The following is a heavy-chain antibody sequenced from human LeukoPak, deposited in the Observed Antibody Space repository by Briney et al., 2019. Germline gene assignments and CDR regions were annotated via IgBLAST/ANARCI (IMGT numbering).Heavy chain of an antibody. Sequence: SETLSLTCSVSGGSTRSYYWSWIRQPPGKGLEWIGYIYYSGSTNYNPFLKSRVTISVDTSKNQFSLKLSSVTAADTAVYYCARRGSDWGQFDYWGQGTLVTVSS. J-gene: IGHJ4*02. D-gene: IGHD6-19*01. V-gene: IGHV4-59*08. CDR2: IYYSGST. CDR1: GGSTRSYY. CDR3: ARRGSDWGQFDY.